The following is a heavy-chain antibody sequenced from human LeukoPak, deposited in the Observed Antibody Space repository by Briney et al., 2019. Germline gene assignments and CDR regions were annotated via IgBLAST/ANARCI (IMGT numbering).Heavy chain of an antibody. CDR2: ISSSSSTI. D-gene: IGHD2-2*01. V-gene: IGHV3-48*02. CDR1: GFTFSSYS. CDR3: ARDTASCSSTSCYNWFDP. J-gene: IGHJ5*02. Sequence: GGSLRLSCAASGFTFSSYSMNWVRQAPGKELEWVSYISSSSSTIYYADSEKGRFTISRDNAKNSLYLQMNSLTDEDTAVYYCARDTASCSSTSCYNWFDPWGQGTLVTVSS.